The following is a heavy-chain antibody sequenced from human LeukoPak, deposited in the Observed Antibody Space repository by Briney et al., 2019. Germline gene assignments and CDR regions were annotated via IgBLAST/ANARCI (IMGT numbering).Heavy chain of an antibody. D-gene: IGHD1-14*01. J-gene: IGHJ4*02. CDR2: ISGSRGST. CDR3: AKDHPSGYYFDY. CDR1: GFTFSTYA. Sequence: GGSLRLSCAASGFTFSTYAMSWVRQAPGKGLEWVSAISGSRGSTFNADSVKGRFTISRDNSKNTLFLQMNSLRAEDTAIYYCAKDHPSGYYFDYWGQGTLVTVSS. V-gene: IGHV3-23*01.